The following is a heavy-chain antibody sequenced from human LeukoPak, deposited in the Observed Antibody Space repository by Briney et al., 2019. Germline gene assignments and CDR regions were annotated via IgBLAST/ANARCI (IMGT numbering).Heavy chain of an antibody. CDR2: LSGSSSYI. Sequence: PGGSLRLSCAASGFTFSSYEMNWVRQAPGRGLEWVSSLSGSSSYIYYADSVKGRFTISRDNAKKSLYLQMDSLRAEGTAIYFCATEWALAQNWGQGTLVTVSS. CDR1: GFTFSSYE. D-gene: IGHD1-26*01. J-gene: IGHJ4*02. V-gene: IGHV3-21*01. CDR3: ATEWALAQN.